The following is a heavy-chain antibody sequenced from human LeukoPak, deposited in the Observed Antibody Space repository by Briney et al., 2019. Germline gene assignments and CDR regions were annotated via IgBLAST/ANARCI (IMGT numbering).Heavy chain of an antibody. CDR3: ARYYYSFFYMDV. Sequence: SETLSLTCTVSGGSVSSGSYCWSWIRQPPGKGLEWIGNIYYSGTTNYNPSLKSRVTISVDTSKNQLSLKLSSVTAADTAVYYCARYYYSFFYMDVWGKGTTLTVSS. V-gene: IGHV4-61*01. CDR1: GGSVSSGSYC. CDR2: IYYSGTT. J-gene: IGHJ6*03.